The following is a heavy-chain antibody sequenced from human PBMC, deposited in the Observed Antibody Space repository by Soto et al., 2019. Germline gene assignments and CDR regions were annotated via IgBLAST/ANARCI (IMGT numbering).Heavy chain of an antibody. CDR3: ARGPPNWGFDL. J-gene: IGHJ4*02. CDR2: MSPKTGNT. V-gene: IGHV1-8*01. Sequence: QVQLVQSGAEVKKPGASVKVSCKASGYTFTTYDINWVRQATGQGLEWIGWMSPKTGNTGYAQNCQGRVTMTRNPSISTAYMDLRSLTSEDTAVYYCARGPPNWGFDLWGQGTLVPVSS. D-gene: IGHD7-27*01. CDR1: GYTFTTYD.